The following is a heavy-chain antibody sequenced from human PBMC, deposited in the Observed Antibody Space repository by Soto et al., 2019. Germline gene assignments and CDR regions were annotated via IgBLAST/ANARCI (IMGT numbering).Heavy chain of an antibody. Sequence: SETLSLTCTVSGGSISSSSYYWGWIRQPPGKGLEWIGSFYYSGSTYYNPSLKSRVTISVDTSKNQFSLKLSSVTAADTAVYYCARLIVDDSSGYTPPEDYYYYYGMDVWGQGTTVTVS. CDR3: ARLIVDDSSGYTPPEDYYYYYGMDV. V-gene: IGHV4-39*01. J-gene: IGHJ6*02. CDR2: FYYSGST. D-gene: IGHD3-22*01. CDR1: GGSISSSSYY.